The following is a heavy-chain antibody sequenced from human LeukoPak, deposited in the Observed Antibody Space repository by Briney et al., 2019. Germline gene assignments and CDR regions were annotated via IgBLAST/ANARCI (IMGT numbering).Heavy chain of an antibody. J-gene: IGHJ4*02. CDR1: GFTFSSYA. Sequence: PGGSLRFSCAASGFTFSSYAMSWVRQAPGKGLEWVSAISGSGGSTYYADPVKGRFTISRDNSKNTLYLQMNSLRGDDTAVYYCAKDVGKWESLHFFDYWGQGTLVTVSS. V-gene: IGHV3-23*01. CDR3: AKDVGKWESLHFFDY. CDR2: ISGSGGST. D-gene: IGHD1-26*01.